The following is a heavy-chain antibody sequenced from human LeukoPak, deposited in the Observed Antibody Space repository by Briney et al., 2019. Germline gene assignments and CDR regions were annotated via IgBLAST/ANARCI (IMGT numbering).Heavy chain of an antibody. CDR2: ITGSTRST. CDR1: GFSFSSYG. D-gene: IGHD2-15*01. J-gene: IGHJ4*02. V-gene: IGHV3-23*01. Sequence: HPGGSLRLSCAASGFSFSSYGMSWVRQAPGTGLEWVSAITGSTRSTYYTDSVKGRFTISRDNAKNSLYLQMNSLRAEDTAVYYCARGDCSGGSCYLSLTTIDYWGQGTLVTVSS. CDR3: ARGDCSGGSCYLSLTTIDY.